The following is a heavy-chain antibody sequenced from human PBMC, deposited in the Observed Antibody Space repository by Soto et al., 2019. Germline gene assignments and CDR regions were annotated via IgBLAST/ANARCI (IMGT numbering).Heavy chain of an antibody. D-gene: IGHD3-10*01. J-gene: IGHJ4*02. CDR1: GGSISSGGYY. CDR2: INHSGSA. V-gene: IGHV4-34*01. CDR3: VRKTGIRYYFEY. Sequence: SETLSLTCAVSGGSISSGGYYWTWIRQPPGKGLEWIGEINHSGSANYNPSLKSRLTVSVDTSKNQFSLKLTSVTAADTAVYYCVRKTGIRYYFEYWGQGMLVTVSS.